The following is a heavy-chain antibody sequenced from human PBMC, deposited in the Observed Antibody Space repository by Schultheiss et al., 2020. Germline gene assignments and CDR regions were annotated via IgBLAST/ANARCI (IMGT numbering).Heavy chain of an antibody. D-gene: IGHD3-16*01. V-gene: IGHV3-30*04. CDR1: GFTFSSYA. CDR2: ISYDGSNK. Sequence: GGSLRLSCAASGFTFSSYAMHWVRQAPGKGLEWVAVISYDGSNKYYADSVKGRFTISRDNSKNTLYLQMNSLRAEDTAVYYCAKDGGSFYYWGQGTLVTVSS. CDR3: AKDGGSFYY. J-gene: IGHJ4*02.